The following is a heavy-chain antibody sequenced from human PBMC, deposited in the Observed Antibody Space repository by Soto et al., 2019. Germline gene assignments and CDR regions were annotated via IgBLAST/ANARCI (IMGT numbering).Heavy chain of an antibody. CDR1: GFTVSSNY. J-gene: IGHJ6*03. D-gene: IGHD4-17*01. V-gene: IGHV3-66*01. Sequence: GGSLRLSCAASGFTVSSNYMSWVRQAPGKGLEWVSVIYSGGSTYYADSVKGRFTISRDNSKNTLYLQMNSLRAEDTAVYYCARDEKRGDYYNYYYYYYMDVWGKGTTVTVSS. CDR3: ARDEKRGDYYNYYYYYYMDV. CDR2: IYSGGST.